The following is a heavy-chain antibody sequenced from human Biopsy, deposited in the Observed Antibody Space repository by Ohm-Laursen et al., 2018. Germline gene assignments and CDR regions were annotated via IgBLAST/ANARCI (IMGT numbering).Heavy chain of an antibody. V-gene: IGHV3-23*01. CDR1: GFTFSSHA. Sequence: GQTLSLTCAASGFTFSSHAMSWVRQAPGKGLECVSVINGSGGSTYYADPVKGRFTISRGNSKNTLYLQMNSLRAEDTAMYYCARDLYDFCGGCPFDPWGQGTLVTVS. D-gene: IGHD3-3*01. CDR3: ARDLYDFCGGCPFDP. J-gene: IGHJ5*02. CDR2: INGSGGST.